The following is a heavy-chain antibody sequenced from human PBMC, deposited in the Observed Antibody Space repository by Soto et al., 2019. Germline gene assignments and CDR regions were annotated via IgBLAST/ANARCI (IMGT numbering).Heavy chain of an antibody. J-gene: IGHJ4*02. CDR3: AKCAGPTPFTSFDY. CDR2: ISVSGGST. D-gene: IGHD2-2*01. V-gene: IGHV3-23*01. CDR1: GFTFTTYA. Sequence: PGGSLRLSCAASGFTFTTYAMSWVRQAPGKGLEWVSSISVSGGSTFYADSVKGRFTISRDNSKNTLCLQMNSLRAEDTAIYYCAKCAGPTPFTSFDYWGQGTLVTVSS.